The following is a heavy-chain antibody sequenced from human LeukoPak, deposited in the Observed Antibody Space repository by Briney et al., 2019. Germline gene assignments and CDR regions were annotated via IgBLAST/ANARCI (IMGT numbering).Heavy chain of an antibody. CDR1: GGSFSSYY. V-gene: IGHV4-39*07. CDR3: ARDVDTAMVTGIDY. CDR2: IYYSGST. J-gene: IGHJ4*02. D-gene: IGHD5-18*01. Sequence: SETLSLTCAVYGGSFSSYYWGWIRQPPGKGLEWIGSIYYSGSTYYNPSLKSRVTISVDTSKNQFSLKLSSVTAADTAVYYCARDVDTAMVTGIDYWGQGTLVTVSS.